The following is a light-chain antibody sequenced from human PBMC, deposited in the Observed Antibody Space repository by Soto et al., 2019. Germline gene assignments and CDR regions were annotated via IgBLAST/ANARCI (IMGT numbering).Light chain of an antibody. CDR3: CSYAGSSTCV. Sequence: QSALTQPASVSGSPGQSITISCTGTSSDVGSYNLVSWYQQHPGKAPKLMIYEGSKRPSGVSNRFSGSNSGNTASLTISGLQAEDEADYYCCSYAGSSTCVFCGGTKLTVL. CDR1: SSDVGSYNL. J-gene: IGLJ3*02. CDR2: EGS. V-gene: IGLV2-23*01.